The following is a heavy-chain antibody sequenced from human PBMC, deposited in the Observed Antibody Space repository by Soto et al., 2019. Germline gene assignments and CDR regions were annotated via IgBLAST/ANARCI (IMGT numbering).Heavy chain of an antibody. CDR3: AKEYGSTWIDH. CDR2: MSYDGTKE. J-gene: IGHJ4*01. D-gene: IGHD6-13*01. Sequence: QVELVEPGGGVVQPGRSLRLSCAASGFTFSTYGMHWVRQAPGKGLEWVAAMSYDGTKEYYVDSVKGRFTISRDNSRNTLFLQLNSLRAEDTAVYYCAKEYGSTWIDHWGQEPWSPSPQ. CDR1: GFTFSTYG. V-gene: IGHV3-30*18.